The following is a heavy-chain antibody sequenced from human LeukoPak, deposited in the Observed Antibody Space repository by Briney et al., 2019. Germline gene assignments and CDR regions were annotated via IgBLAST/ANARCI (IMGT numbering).Heavy chain of an antibody. V-gene: IGHV4-34*01. Sequence: SETLSLTCTVSGGSVASTAYYWSWIRQPPGKGLEWIGEINHSGSTNYNPSLKSRVTISVDTSKNQFSLKLSSVTAADTAVYYCARGPSGGSGSYPLPFDYWGQGTLVTVSS. CDR3: ARGPSGGSGSYPLPFDY. CDR1: GGSVASTAYY. D-gene: IGHD3-10*01. J-gene: IGHJ4*02. CDR2: INHSGST.